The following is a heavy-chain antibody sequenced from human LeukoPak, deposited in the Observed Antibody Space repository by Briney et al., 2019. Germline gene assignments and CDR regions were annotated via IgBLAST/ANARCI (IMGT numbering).Heavy chain of an antibody. Sequence: SETLSLTCTVSGGSVSSGSYYWSWIRQPPGKGLEWIGHIYYSGSTNYNPSLESRVTISVDTSKNQFSLKLSSVTAADTAVYYCARASNYYYYGMDVWGQGTTVTVSS. V-gene: IGHV4-61*01. CDR1: GGSVSSGSYY. J-gene: IGHJ6*02. CDR2: IYYSGST. CDR3: ARASNYYYYGMDV.